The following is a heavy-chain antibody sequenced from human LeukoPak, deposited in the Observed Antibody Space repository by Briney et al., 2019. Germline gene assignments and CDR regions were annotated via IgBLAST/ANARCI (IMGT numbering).Heavy chain of an antibody. CDR2: IYSGGTT. D-gene: IGHD1-1*01. CDR3: ARTTTFAPHFDY. J-gene: IGHJ4*02. V-gene: IGHV3-66*01. Sequence: GGSLRLSCAASGFTFSSYAMSWVRQAPGKGLEWVSVIYSGGTTYYADSVKGRFTISRDNSKNTLYLQMNSLRAEDTAVYYCARTTTFAPHFDYWGQGTLVTVSS. CDR1: GFTFSSYA.